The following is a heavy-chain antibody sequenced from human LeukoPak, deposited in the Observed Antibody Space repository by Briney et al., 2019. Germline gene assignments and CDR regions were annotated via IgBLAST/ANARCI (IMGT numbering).Heavy chain of an antibody. Sequence: GGSLRLSCAASGFTFSSYWMQWVRQAPGKGPVWASRINTDGRSTSYADSVKGRFTISRDNAKNTLYLQMNSLRAEDTAVYYCARARGSYDLFDYWGQGTLVTVSS. CDR3: ARARGSYDLFDY. CDR1: GFTFSSYW. D-gene: IGHD1-26*01. CDR2: INTDGRST. J-gene: IGHJ4*02. V-gene: IGHV3-74*01.